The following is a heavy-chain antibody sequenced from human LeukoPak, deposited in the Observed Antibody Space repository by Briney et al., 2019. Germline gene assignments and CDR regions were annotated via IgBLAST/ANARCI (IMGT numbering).Heavy chain of an antibody. D-gene: IGHD4-17*01. CDR2: INPSGGST. J-gene: IGHJ3*02. Sequence: ASVKVSCKASGYTFTSYYMHWVRQAPGQGLEWMGIINPSGGSTRYAQKLQGRVTMTTDTSTSTAYMELRSLRSDDTAVYYCATDVPSGFDYGDYVGAFDIWGQGTMVTVSS. CDR3: ATDVPSGFDYGDYVGAFDI. CDR1: GYTFTSYY. V-gene: IGHV1-46*01.